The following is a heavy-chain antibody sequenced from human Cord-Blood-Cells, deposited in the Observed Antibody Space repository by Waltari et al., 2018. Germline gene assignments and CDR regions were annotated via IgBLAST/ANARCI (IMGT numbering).Heavy chain of an antibody. CDR2: IYYSGST. CDR1: GGTISSSSYY. D-gene: IGHD7-27*01. J-gene: IGHJ2*01. Sequence: QLQLQESGTGLVKPSETLSLTCTVSGGTISSSSYYWGWTRQPPGKGLEGIGSIYYSGSTYYNPSLKSRVTISVDTSKNQFSLKLSSVTAADTAVYYCARHQTGDLTNFDLWGRGTLVTVSS. CDR3: ARHQTGDLTNFDL. V-gene: IGHV4-39*01.